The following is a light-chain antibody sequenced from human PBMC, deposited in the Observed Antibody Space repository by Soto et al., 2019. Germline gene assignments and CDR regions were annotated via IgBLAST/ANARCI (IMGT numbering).Light chain of an antibody. CDR2: GAY. V-gene: IGKV3-20*01. CDR1: QSVSSSY. Sequence: EMVLTQSPGTLSLTPGERATLSCRASQSVSSSYLAWYQQKPGQAPRLLIYGAYSRATGIPDGFSGSGSGTDFTLTISRLEHEDFAVYYCQQYRSSPITFGQGTRLEIK. CDR3: QQYRSSPIT. J-gene: IGKJ5*01.